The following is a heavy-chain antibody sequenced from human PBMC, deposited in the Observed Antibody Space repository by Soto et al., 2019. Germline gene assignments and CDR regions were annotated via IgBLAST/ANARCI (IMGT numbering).Heavy chain of an antibody. V-gene: IGHV3-30*18. J-gene: IGHJ6*03. CDR3: AKEGIAVAGSHMDV. CDR1: GFTFSSYG. Sequence: PGGSLRLSCAASGFTFSSYGMHWVRQAPGKGLEWVAVISYDGSNKYYADSEKGRFTISRDNSKNTLYLQMNSLRAEDTAVYYCAKEGIAVAGSHMDVWGKGTTVTVSS. CDR2: ISYDGSNK. D-gene: IGHD6-19*01.